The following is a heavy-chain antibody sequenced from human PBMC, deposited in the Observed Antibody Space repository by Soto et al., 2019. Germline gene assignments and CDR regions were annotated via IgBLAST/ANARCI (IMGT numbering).Heavy chain of an antibody. CDR3: ARGVVLRFLEWLVPDYYMDV. J-gene: IGHJ6*03. CDR2: IYYSGST. D-gene: IGHD3-3*01. CDR1: GGSISSYY. V-gene: IGHV4-59*08. Sequence: SETLSLTCTVSGGSISSYYWSWIRQPPGKGLEWIGYIYYSGSTNYNPSLKSRVTISVDTSKNQFSLKLSSVTAADTAVYYCARGVVLRFLEWLVPDYYMDVWGKGTTVTVSS.